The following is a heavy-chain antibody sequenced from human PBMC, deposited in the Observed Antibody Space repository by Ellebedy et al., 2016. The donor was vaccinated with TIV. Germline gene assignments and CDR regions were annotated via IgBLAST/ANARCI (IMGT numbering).Heavy chain of an antibody. CDR3: ARGAYGLGASEGYTDY. CDR1: GYTFTGYY. Sequence: AASVKVSCKASGYTFTGYYMHWVRQAPGQGLEWMGWINPNSGGTNYAQKFQGRVTMTRDTSISTAYMELSRLRSDDTAVYYCARGAYGLGASEGYTDYWGQGTLVTVSS. J-gene: IGHJ4*02. D-gene: IGHD3-10*01. V-gene: IGHV1-2*02. CDR2: INPNSGGT.